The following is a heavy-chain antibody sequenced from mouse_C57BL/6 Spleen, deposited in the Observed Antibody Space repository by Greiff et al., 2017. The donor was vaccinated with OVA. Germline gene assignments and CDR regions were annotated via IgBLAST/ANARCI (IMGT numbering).Heavy chain of an antibody. CDR2: IRNKANNHAT. Sequence: DVMLVESGGGLVQPGGSMKLSCAASGFTFSDAWMDWVRQSPEKGLEWVAEIRNKANNHATYYAESVKGRFTISRDDSKSSVYLQMNSLRAEDTGIYYCTRGSNYEVLFAYWGQGTLVTVSA. CDR3: TRGSNYEVLFAY. J-gene: IGHJ3*01. CDR1: GFTFSDAW. D-gene: IGHD2-5*01. V-gene: IGHV6-6*01.